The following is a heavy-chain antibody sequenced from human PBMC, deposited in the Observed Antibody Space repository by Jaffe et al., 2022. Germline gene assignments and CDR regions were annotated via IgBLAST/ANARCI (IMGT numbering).Heavy chain of an antibody. V-gene: IGHV3-64*01. D-gene: IGHD6-19*01. CDR3: ARDFVEQWLVGDYYYMDV. J-gene: IGHJ6*03. CDR1: GFTFSSYA. CDR2: ISSNGGST. Sequence: EVQLVESGGGLVQPGGSLRLSCAASGFTFSSYAMHWVRQAPGKGLEYVSAISSNGGSTYYANSVKGRFTISRDNSKNTLYLQMGSLRAEDMAVYYCARDFVEQWLVGDYYYMDVWGKGTTVTVSS.